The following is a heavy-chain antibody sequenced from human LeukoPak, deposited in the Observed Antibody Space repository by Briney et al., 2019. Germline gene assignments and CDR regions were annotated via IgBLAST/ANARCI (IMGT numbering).Heavy chain of an antibody. V-gene: IGHV3-23*01. Sequence: GGSLRLSCAASGFTFSSYAMSWVRKAPGKGLEWVSAISGSGGSTYYAESVKGRFTISRDNSKNTLYLQMNSLRAEDTAVYYCAKDKAVSVRYYFDYWGQGTLVTVSS. D-gene: IGHD3-10*01. CDR1: GFTFSSYA. J-gene: IGHJ4*02. CDR3: AKDKAVSVRYYFDY. CDR2: ISGSGGST.